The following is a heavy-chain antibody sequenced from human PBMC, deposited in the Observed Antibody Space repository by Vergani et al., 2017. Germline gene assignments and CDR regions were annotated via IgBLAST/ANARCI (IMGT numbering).Heavy chain of an antibody. Sequence: QLQLQESGPGLVKPSATLSLTCSVSGASIRSSNYYWGWIRQPPGKGLEWIASIYYSGSTNYNPSLKSRVTISVDTSKNQFSLKLSSVTAADTAVYYCARGTRYYGSGRYYGMDVWGQGTTVTVSS. CDR1: GASIRSSNYY. CDR2: IYYSGST. CDR3: ARGTRYYGSGRYYGMDV. J-gene: IGHJ6*02. D-gene: IGHD3-10*01. V-gene: IGHV4-39*07.